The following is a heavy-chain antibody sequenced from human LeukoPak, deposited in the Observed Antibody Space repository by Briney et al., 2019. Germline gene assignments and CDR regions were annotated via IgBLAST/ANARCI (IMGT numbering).Heavy chain of an antibody. CDR1: AFTFSSYD. J-gene: IGHJ4*02. Sequence: PGGSLRLSCAASAFTFSSYDMHWVRQVPGKGLEWVAFIQYDRSNKYYADSVKGRFTVSRDNSEDTLYLQMNSLRTEDTAVYYCAKVEKSRYYYVSSALDYWGQGTLVIVSS. CDR2: IQYDRSNK. D-gene: IGHD3-22*01. CDR3: AKVEKSRYYYVSSALDY. V-gene: IGHV3-30*02.